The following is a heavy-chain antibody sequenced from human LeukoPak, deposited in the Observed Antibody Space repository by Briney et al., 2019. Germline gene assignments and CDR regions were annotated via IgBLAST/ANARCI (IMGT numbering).Heavy chain of an antibody. Sequence: GGSLRLSCAASGFSFSTYEFHWVRHAPGKGLEWVSAISGSGGSTYYADSVKGRFTISRDNSKNTLYLQMNSLRAEDTAVYYCAKGLVIMSGLFDYWGQGTLVTVSS. V-gene: IGHV3-23*01. CDR1: GFSFSTYE. J-gene: IGHJ4*02. CDR2: ISGSGGST. CDR3: AKGLVIMSGLFDY. D-gene: IGHD3-9*01.